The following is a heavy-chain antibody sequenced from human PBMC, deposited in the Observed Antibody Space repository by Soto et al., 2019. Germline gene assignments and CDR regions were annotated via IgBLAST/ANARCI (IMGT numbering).Heavy chain of an antibody. CDR3: VSDLGFWNTL. J-gene: IGHJ4*02. CDR1: GFSFSDFP. D-gene: IGHD3-3*01. V-gene: IGHV3-7*01. Sequence: DVQLVESGGGLVQPGGSLRLSCAASGFSFSDFPMSWARQTSGRGLEWVATIDKNGSGKSYVDSVRGRFTISRDNAESSLSLQMTSLTAEDTALYYCVSDLGFWNTLWGQGTLVTVSS. CDR2: IDKNGSGK.